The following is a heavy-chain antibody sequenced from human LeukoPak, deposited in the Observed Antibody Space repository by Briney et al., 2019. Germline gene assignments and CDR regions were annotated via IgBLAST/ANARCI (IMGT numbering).Heavy chain of an antibody. J-gene: IGHJ4*02. D-gene: IGHD3-22*01. CDR1: GFSIGNSA. CDR3: AKVLYYDSSAQYYFDY. CDR2: ISGSGGST. V-gene: IGHV3-23*01. Sequence: GGSLRLSCAASGFSIGNSAMTWVRQGPGMGLEWVSGISGSGGSTYYVDSVKGRFTISRDNSKNTLYLQMNSLRPEDTAIYYCAKVLYYDSSAQYYFDYWGRGTLATVSS.